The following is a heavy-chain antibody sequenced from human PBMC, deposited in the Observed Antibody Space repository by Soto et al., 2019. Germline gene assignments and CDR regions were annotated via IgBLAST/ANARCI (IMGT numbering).Heavy chain of an antibody. CDR2: IYHSGST. V-gene: IGHV4-4*02. D-gene: IGHD3-9*01. CDR3: AVTYYDILTGYSNWFDP. J-gene: IGHJ5*02. CDR1: SGSISSSNW. Sequence: QVQLQESGPGLVKPSGTLSLTCAVSSGSISSSNWWSWVRQPPGKGLEWIGEIYHSGSTNYNPSLMRRVTISVDKSKIQGSLKLSAVTAADKAVYYCAVTYYDILTGYSNWFDPWGQGTLVTVSS.